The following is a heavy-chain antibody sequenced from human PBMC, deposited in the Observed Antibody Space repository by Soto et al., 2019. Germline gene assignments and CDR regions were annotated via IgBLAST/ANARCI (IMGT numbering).Heavy chain of an antibody. CDR1: GGTFSSYA. Sequence: SVKVSCKASGGTFSSYAISWVRQAPGQGLEWMGGIIPIFGTANYAQKLQGRVTITADESTSTAYVELSSLRSEDTAVYYCARDRYYYDSSGYYDDAFDIWGQGTMVTVSS. D-gene: IGHD3-22*01. CDR3: ARDRYYYDSSGYYDDAFDI. V-gene: IGHV1-69*13. CDR2: IIPIFGTA. J-gene: IGHJ3*02.